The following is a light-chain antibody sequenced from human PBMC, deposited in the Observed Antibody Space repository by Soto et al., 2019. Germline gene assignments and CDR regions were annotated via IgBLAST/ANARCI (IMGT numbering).Light chain of an antibody. CDR1: QSISGY. Sequence: DIQLTQPPSSLSASIGDRVTIICRASQSISGYLNWYQQKPGKAPKPLIYAASSLQSGVPSRFSGSESGTDFTLTITSLQPEDFATYYCQQGYSNPITFGQGTRLEIK. J-gene: IGKJ5*01. CDR2: AAS. V-gene: IGKV1-39*01. CDR3: QQGYSNPIT.